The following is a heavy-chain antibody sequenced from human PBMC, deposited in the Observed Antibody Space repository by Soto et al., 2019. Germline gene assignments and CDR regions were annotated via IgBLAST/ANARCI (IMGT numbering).Heavy chain of an antibody. D-gene: IGHD3-10*01. Sequence: DSVKVSCKASGYTFTSYYMHWVRQAPGQGLEWMGIINPSGGSTSYAQKFQGRVTMTKDTSTSTAYMELSSLRSEDTAVYYCATGKRVAVRGGEYYYYGMDVCGQGTTVTVSS. V-gene: IGHV1-46*01. J-gene: IGHJ6*02. CDR2: INPSGGST. CDR3: ATGKRVAVRGGEYYYYGMDV. CDR1: GYTFTSYY.